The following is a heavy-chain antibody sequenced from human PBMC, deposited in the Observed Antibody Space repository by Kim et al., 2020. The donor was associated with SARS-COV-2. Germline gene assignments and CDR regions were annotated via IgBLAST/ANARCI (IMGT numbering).Heavy chain of an antibody. CDR3: ARTYCTNGVCHLFDY. V-gene: IGHV1-69*02. D-gene: IGHD2-8*01. Sequence: QKFQGGVTITADKSTSTAYMELSSLRSEDTAVYYCARTYCTNGVCHLFDYWGQGTLVTVSS. J-gene: IGHJ4*02.